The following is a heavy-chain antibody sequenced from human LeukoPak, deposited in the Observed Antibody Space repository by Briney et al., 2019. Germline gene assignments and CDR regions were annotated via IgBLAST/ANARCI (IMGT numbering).Heavy chain of an antibody. CDR3: AKDLVGATDFDY. CDR1: GFTFSSYS. CDR2: ISGSGGST. J-gene: IGHJ4*02. D-gene: IGHD1-26*01. V-gene: IGHV3-23*01. Sequence: PGGSLRLSCAASGFTFSSYSMIWARQAPGKGLEWVSAISGSGGSTYYADSVKGRFTISRDNSKNTLYLQMNSLRAEDTAVYYCAKDLVGATDFDYWGQGTLVTVSS.